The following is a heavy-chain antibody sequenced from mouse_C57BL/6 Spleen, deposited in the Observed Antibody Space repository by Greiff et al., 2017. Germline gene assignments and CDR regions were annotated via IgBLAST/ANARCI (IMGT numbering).Heavy chain of an antibody. CDR2: IYPGDGDT. J-gene: IGHJ2*01. Sequence: QVQLQQSGPELVKPGASVKISCEASGYAFSSSWMNWVKQRPGKGLEWIGRIYPGDGDTNYNGKFKGKATLTADKSSSTAYMQLSSLTSEDSAVYFCAREGSLYFDYWGQGTTLTVSS. D-gene: IGHD1-1*02. V-gene: IGHV1-82*01. CDR1: GYAFSSSW. CDR3: AREGSLYFDY.